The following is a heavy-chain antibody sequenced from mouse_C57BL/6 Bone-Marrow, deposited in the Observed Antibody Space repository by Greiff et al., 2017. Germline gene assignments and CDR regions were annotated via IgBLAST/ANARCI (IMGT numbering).Heavy chain of an antibody. Sequence: QVQLQQSGAELMKPGASVKLSCKTTGYTFTGYWIEWVKQRPGRGLEWIGEILTGSGDTNYNEKFKGKATFTADTSSSSAYMQLSSLTTEDSAIYYCARGYFWFFDVWGTGTTVTVSS. V-gene: IGHV1-9*01. CDR1: GYTFTGYW. J-gene: IGHJ1*03. CDR3: ARGYFWFFDV. D-gene: IGHD2-3*01. CDR2: ILTGSGDT.